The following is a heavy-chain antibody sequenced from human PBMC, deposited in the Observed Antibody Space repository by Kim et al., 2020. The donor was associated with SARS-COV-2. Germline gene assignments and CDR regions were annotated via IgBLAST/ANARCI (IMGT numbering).Heavy chain of an antibody. CDR2: ISGSGGST. D-gene: IGHD5-18*01. CDR1: GFTFSSYA. Sequence: GGSLRLSCAASGFTFSSYAMSWVRQAPGKGLEWVSAISGSGGSTYYADSVKGRFTISRDNSKNTLSMQMNSLRAEDTAVYYCAKDDLPSVDSAMEGDWGQGTLVTVSS. CDR3: AKDDLPSVDSAMEGD. V-gene: IGHV3-23*01. J-gene: IGHJ4*02.